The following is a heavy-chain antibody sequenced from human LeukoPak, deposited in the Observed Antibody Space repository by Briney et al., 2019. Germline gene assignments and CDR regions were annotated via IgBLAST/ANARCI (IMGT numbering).Heavy chain of an antibody. CDR2: INPNSGGT. CDR3: ARVVLLWFGEQEGLDY. CDR1: GYTFTGYY. V-gene: IGHV1-2*02. J-gene: IGHJ4*02. Sequence: GASVKVSCKASGYTFTGYYMHWVRQAPGQGLEWMGWINPNSGGTNYAQKFQGRVTMTRDTSISTAYMELSRLRSDDTAVYYCARVVLLWFGEQEGLDYWGQGTLVTVSS. D-gene: IGHD3-10*01.